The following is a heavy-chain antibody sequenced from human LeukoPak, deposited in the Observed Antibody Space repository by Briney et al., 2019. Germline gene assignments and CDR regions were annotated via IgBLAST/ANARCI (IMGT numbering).Heavy chain of an antibody. V-gene: IGHV3-15*01. J-gene: IGHJ4*02. CDR3: TTEMDTAIYY. Sequence: GGSLRLSCAASGFTFSYAWMTWVRQAPGKGLEGVGRIRGKTDGGTTDYAAPVKGRFTISRDDSKNTLYLQMNSLRTEDTAVYYCTTEMDTAIYYWGQGTLVTVSS. CDR2: IRGKTDGGTT. D-gene: IGHD5-18*01. CDR1: GFTFSYAW.